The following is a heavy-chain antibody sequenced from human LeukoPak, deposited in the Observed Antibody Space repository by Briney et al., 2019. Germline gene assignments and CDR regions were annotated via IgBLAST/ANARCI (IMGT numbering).Heavy chain of an antibody. V-gene: IGHV1-18*01. J-gene: IGHJ5*02. CDR3: ARDYPNYYDSSGYRGDWFDP. CDR2: ISAYNGNT. Sequence: WASVKVSCKASGYTFTSYGISWVRQAPGQGREWMGWISAYNGNTNYAQKLQGRVTMTTDTSTSTAYMELRSLRSDGTAVYYCARDYPNYYDSSGYRGDWFDPWGQGTLVTVSS. D-gene: IGHD3-22*01. CDR1: GYTFTSYG.